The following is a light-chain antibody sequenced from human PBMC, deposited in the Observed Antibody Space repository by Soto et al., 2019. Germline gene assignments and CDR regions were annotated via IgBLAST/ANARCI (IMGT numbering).Light chain of an antibody. CDR1: QSVSSSY. V-gene: IGKV3-20*01. Sequence: EIVLTQQQATLSLSPGERATLSCRASQSVSSSYLAWYQQKPGQAPRLLIYGASSRATGIPDRFSGSGSGTDFTLTISRLEPEDFAVYYCQQYAASRTFGQGTKVDIK. J-gene: IGKJ1*01. CDR3: QQYAASRT. CDR2: GAS.